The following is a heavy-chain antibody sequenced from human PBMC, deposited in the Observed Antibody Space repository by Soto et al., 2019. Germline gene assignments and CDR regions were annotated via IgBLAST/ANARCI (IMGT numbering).Heavy chain of an antibody. CDR2: INPSGGST. CDR1: GYTFTSYY. CDR3: ARDHRAVAGTFDY. J-gene: IGHJ4*02. Sequence: ASVKGSCKASGYTFTSYYMHWVRQAPGQGLEWMGIINPSGGSTSYAQKFQGRVTMTRDTSTSTVYMELSSLRSEDTAVYYCARDHRAVAGTFDYWGQGTLVTVS. D-gene: IGHD6-19*01. V-gene: IGHV1-46*01.